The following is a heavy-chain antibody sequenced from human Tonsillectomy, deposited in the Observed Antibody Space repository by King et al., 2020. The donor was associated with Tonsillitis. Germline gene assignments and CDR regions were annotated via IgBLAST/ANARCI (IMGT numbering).Heavy chain of an antibody. CDR2: IIPIFGTA. D-gene: IGHD6-13*01. CDR3: ARGIIAAAGHNWFDP. CDR1: GGTFSNYT. J-gene: IGHJ5*02. V-gene: IGHV1-69*01. Sequence: VQLVESGAEVKKPGSSVKVSCKASGGTFSNYTITWVRQAPGQGLEWMGGIIPIFGTANYAQKVQGRVTITADESRSTAYMELNSLRSEDTAVYYCARGIIAAAGHNWFDPWGQGTLVTVSS.